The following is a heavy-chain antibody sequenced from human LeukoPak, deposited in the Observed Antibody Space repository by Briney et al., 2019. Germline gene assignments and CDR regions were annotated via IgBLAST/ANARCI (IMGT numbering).Heavy chain of an antibody. CDR1: GFTFSSYA. Sequence: PGGSLGLSCAASGFTFSSYAMHWVRQAPGKGLEYVSAISSNGGSTYYANSVKGRFTISRDNSKNTLYLQMGSLRAEDMAVYYCARGVGDYVWGSYRAFDYWGQGTLVTVSS. CDR3: ARGVGDYVWGSYRAFDY. J-gene: IGHJ4*02. CDR2: ISSNGGST. D-gene: IGHD3-16*02. V-gene: IGHV3-64*01.